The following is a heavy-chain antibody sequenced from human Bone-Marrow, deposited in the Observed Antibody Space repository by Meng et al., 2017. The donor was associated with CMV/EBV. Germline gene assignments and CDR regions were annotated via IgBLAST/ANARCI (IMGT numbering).Heavy chain of an antibody. CDR1: GGSVSSDDYY. CDR2: IYDSGST. CDR3: ARDESRDGYNLPY. Sequence: SETLSLTCTVSGGSVSSDDYYWTWIRQPPGKGLEWIGYIYDSGSTNSNPSLKSRVTISVDTSKNQFSLKLSSVTAADTAVYYCARDESRDGYNLPYWGQGTLVTFSS. D-gene: IGHD5-24*01. V-gene: IGHV4-61*08. J-gene: IGHJ4*02.